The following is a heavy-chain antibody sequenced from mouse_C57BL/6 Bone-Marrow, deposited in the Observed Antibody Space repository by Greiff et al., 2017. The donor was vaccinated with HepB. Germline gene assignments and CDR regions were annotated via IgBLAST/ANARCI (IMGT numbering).Heavy chain of an antibody. J-gene: IGHJ1*03. D-gene: IGHD1-1*01. CDR1: DSEVFPIAI. CDR3: AGRFTTVAYWYFDD. CDR2: ILPSIGRT. Sequence: QVHVKQSGSELRSPGSSVKLSCKDSDSEVFPIAIMSGVRQKPGHGFEWIGGILPSIGRTIYGEKFEDKATLDADALSNTAYLKLNSLTSEDSAFYYCAGRFTTVAYWYFDDWGKGTTVTVSS. V-gene: IGHV15-2*01.